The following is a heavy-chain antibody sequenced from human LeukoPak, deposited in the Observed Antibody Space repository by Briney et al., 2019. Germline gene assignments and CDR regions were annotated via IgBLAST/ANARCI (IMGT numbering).Heavy chain of an antibody. CDR3: ARGFRSNPHDAFDI. Sequence: GGSLRLSCTASGFTVSSNYMTWVRQAPGKGLEWVSLLYSAGSTYYADSVTGRFTISRDNSQNTLYLQMNSLRPDDTAVYYRARGFRSNPHDAFDIWGQGTMVTVSS. D-gene: IGHD1-26*01. CDR1: GFTVSSNY. J-gene: IGHJ3*02. V-gene: IGHV3-66*02. CDR2: LYSAGST.